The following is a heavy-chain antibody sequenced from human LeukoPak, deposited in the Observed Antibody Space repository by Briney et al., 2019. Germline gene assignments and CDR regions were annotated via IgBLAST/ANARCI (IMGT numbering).Heavy chain of an antibody. D-gene: IGHD2-2*01. CDR2: IIPIFGTS. V-gene: IGHV1-69*13. J-gene: IGHJ4*02. Sequence: SVKVSCKVSGGTFSRYAISWLRQAPGQGLEWMGGIIPIFGTSNYAQKFQGRVTITADESTSTAYMELSSLRSEDTAVYYCAGGTEEQLICYYWGQGTLVTVSS. CDR1: GGTFSRYA. CDR3: AGGTEEQLICYY.